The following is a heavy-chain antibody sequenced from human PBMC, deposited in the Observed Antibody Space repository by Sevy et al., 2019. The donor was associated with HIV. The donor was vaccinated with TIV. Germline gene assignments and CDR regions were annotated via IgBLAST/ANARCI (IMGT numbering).Heavy chain of an antibody. V-gene: IGHV3-30*04. CDR2: ISYDGSNQ. Sequence: GGSLRLSCAASELAFSSYAMHWVRQAPDKGLEWVAVISYDGSNQDYADSVKGRFTISRDNSKNTLYLQMNSLRVEDTAVYYCARFPPERAFDIWGQGTMVTV. CDR3: ARFPPERAFDI. CDR1: ELAFSSYA. J-gene: IGHJ3*02.